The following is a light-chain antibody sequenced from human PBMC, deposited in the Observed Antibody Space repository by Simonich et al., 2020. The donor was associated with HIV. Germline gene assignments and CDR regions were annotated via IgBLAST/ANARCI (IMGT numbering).Light chain of an antibody. CDR1: QSVSSGY. CDR3: QQSPGT. CDR2: DAS. J-gene: IGKJ3*01. V-gene: IGKV3D-20*01. Sequence: ELVFTQSPGTLSLSPGERATLSCRASQSVSSGYLAWYQQKPGLAPRLLIYDASSRATGIPDRFSGSGSGTDFTLTISRLEPEDFAVYYCQQSPGTFGPGTKVDIK.